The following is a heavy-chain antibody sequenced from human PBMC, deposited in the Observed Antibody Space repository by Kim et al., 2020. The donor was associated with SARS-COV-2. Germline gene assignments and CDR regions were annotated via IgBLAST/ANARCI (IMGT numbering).Heavy chain of an antibody. CDR1: GFTFSSYA. CDR2: ISGSGGST. CDR3: ANLAYSSLPSYYYYGMDV. Sequence: GGSLRLSCAASGFTFSSYAMSWVRQAPGKGLEWVSAISGSGGSTYYADSVKGRFTISRDNSKNTLYLQMNSLRAEDTAVYYCANLAYSSLPSYYYYGMDVWGQGTTVTVSS. D-gene: IGHD6-6*01. J-gene: IGHJ6*02. V-gene: IGHV3-23*01.